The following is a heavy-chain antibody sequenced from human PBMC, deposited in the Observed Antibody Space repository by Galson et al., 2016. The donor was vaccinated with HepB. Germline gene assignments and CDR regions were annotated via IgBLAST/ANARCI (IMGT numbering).Heavy chain of an antibody. J-gene: IGHJ4*02. CDR1: NDSITNHY. CDR3: ATVPYNILTGYYKDY. Sequence: SETLSLTCTVSNDSITNHYWSWIRQPPGKGLEWIGYIYYSGATNYNPALKSRVTISVDKSKNQFSLQLNSVTAADTAVYYCATVPYNILTGYYKDYWGQGTLVTVSS. CDR2: IYYSGAT. D-gene: IGHD3-9*01. V-gene: IGHV4-59*11.